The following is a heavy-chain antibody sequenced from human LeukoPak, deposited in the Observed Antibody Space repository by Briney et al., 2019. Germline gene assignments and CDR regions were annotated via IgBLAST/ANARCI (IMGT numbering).Heavy chain of an antibody. J-gene: IGHJ3*02. CDR2: ISTSGNT. CDR3: ARVTYYYDSSGYYFSAFDI. V-gene: IGHV4-4*07. CDR1: GDSIGSYY. D-gene: IGHD3-22*01. Sequence: SETLSLTCAVSGDSIGSYYWTWIRQSAGQGLEWIGRISTSGNTDYNPSLKSRVTISVDTSKNQFSLKLSSVTAADTAVYYCARVTYYYDSSGYYFSAFDIWGQGTMVTVSS.